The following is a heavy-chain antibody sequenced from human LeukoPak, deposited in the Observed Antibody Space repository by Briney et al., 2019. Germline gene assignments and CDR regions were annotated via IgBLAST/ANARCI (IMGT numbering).Heavy chain of an antibody. CDR3: ARDFTPEWFDIH. Sequence: GGSLRLSSSASGFTFSSYAMHWVRQAPGKGLEWVSVIYSGGSTYYADSVKGRFTISRDNSKNTVYLQMNSLRADDTAVYYCARDFTPEWFDIHWGQGTLVTVS. CDR1: GFTFSSYA. V-gene: IGHV3-NL1*01. J-gene: IGHJ4*02. CDR2: IYSGGST. D-gene: IGHD3-3*01.